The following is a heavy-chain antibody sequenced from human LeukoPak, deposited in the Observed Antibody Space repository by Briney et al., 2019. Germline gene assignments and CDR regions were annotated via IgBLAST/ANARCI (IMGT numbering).Heavy chain of an antibody. CDR2: ISYDGSNK. D-gene: IGHD2-2*01. J-gene: IGHJ3*02. CDR1: GFPFSTYG. V-gene: IGHV3-30*18. Sequence: GGSLRLSCAAAGFPFSTYGMHWVRQAPGKGLEWVAVISYDGSNKFYGESVKGRFTISRDNSKNTLYLQVNSLRVEDTAVYYCAKDPGGGCSTTTCYGDAVDIWGQGTMVTVSS. CDR3: AKDPGGGCSTTTCYGDAVDI.